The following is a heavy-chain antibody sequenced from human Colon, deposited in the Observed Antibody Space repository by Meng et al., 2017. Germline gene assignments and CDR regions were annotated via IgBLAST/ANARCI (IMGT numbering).Heavy chain of an antibody. CDR1: GYAFTGTGYY. J-gene: IGHJ4*02. D-gene: IGHD2-15*01. Sequence: QGHAVQSGAEVKKPGASVRVSCKASGYAFTGTGYYVHWVRQAPGQGLEWMGRINPKSSGTNYAQKFQGRVTMTRDTSISTTYMELIRLTSDDTAVYYCARSTPSLDYWGQGTLVTVSS. CDR2: INPKSSGT. CDR3: ARSTPSLDY. V-gene: IGHV1-2*06.